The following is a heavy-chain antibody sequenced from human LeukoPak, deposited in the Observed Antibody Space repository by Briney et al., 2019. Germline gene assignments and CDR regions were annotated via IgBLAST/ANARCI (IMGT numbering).Heavy chain of an antibody. J-gene: IGHJ3*02. Sequence: HPGRSLRLSCAASGFIFSNDAMHWVRQAPGKGLEWVTEISFDGRKKTYVDSVKGRFTISRDSPKNTVYLQMDSLRAEDTAVYYCARGAEKILSFGEYPSDAFDIWGQGTMVSVTS. CDR1: GFIFSNDA. D-gene: IGHD3-10*01. V-gene: IGHV3-33*05. CDR2: ISFDGRKK. CDR3: ARGAEKILSFGEYPSDAFDI.